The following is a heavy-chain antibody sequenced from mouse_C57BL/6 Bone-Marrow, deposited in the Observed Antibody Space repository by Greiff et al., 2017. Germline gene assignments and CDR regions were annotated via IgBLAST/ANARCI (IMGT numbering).Heavy chain of an antibody. Sequence: VQLQQSGAELVRPGASVKLSCTASDFNIKDDYMHWVKQRPEQGLEWIGWIDPENGDTEYASKFQGKATITADTSSNTAYLQLSSLTSEDTAVYYCTTSYYEDYFDYWGQGTTLTVSS. J-gene: IGHJ2*01. CDR3: TTSYYEDYFDY. CDR1: DFNIKDDY. CDR2: IDPENGDT. D-gene: IGHD1-1*01. V-gene: IGHV14-4*01.